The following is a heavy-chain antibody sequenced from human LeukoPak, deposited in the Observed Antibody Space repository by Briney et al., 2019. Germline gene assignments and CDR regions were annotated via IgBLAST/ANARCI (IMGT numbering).Heavy chain of an antibody. CDR3: ARDGLLWFGESLNWFDP. D-gene: IGHD3-10*01. V-gene: IGHV1-2*02. CDR2: INPHSGGT. Sequence: ASVKVSCKASGYTFIGYYIHWVRQAPGQGLEWMGWINPHSGGTNYAQKFQGRVTMTRDTSISTAYMELSRLRSDDTAVYYCARDGLLWFGESLNWFDPWGQGTLVTVSS. J-gene: IGHJ5*02. CDR1: GYTFIGYY.